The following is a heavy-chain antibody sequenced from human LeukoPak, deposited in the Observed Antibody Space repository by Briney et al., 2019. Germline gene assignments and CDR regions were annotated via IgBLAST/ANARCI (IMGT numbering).Heavy chain of an antibody. V-gene: IGHV4-59*08. D-gene: IGHD3-22*01. J-gene: IGHJ3*02. CDR3: ARHLDSSGYYYFDAFDI. Sequence: SETLSLTCTVSGGSISSYYWSWIRQPPGKGLEGIGYIYYSGNTNYNPPLKSRVTISVDTSKNQFSLKLSSVTAADTAVYYCARHLDSSGYYYFDAFDIWGQGTMVTVSS. CDR2: IYYSGNT. CDR1: GGSISSYY.